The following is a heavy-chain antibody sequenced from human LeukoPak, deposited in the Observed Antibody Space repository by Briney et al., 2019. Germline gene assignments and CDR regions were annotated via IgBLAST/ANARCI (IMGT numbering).Heavy chain of an antibody. V-gene: IGHV4-59*11. D-gene: IGHD3-10*01. CDR2: IYFSGSS. CDR1: GGSFTSHY. CDR3: ARVGPYYGSGSFDF. J-gene: IGHJ5*01. Sequence: SETLSLTCTVSGGSFTSHYWGYIRQPPGKGLEWIGCIYFSGSSNYNPALKSRVSMSIDTSKNQFSLKLSSMTAADTAVYYCARVGPYYGSGSFDFWGQGTLVTVSS.